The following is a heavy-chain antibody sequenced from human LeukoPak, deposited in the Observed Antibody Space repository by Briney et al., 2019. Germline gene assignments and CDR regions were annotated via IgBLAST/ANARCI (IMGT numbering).Heavy chain of an antibody. J-gene: IGHJ4*02. CDR1: GYTCTSYG. V-gene: IGHV1-18*01. Sequence: ASVKVSCKASGYTCTSYGISWVRQAPGQGLEWMGWISAYNGHTNYVQNLQGRVTMTTDTSTSTAYMELTSLRSDDTAVYYCARDKDMGAVAGTLDYWGQGTLVTVTS. CDR2: ISAYNGHT. D-gene: IGHD6-19*01. CDR3: ARDKDMGAVAGTLDY.